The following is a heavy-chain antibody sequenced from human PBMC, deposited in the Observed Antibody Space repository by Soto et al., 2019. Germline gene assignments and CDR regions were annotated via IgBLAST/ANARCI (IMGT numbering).Heavy chain of an antibody. J-gene: IGHJ4*02. CDR3: ARGPGGPDGPGDY. V-gene: IGHV1-3*01. CDR2: INAGNGNT. CDR1: GYTFTSYA. Sequence: QVQLVQSGAEVKKPGASVKVSCKASGYTFTSYAMHWVRQAPGQRLEWMGWINAGNGNTKYSHKFQGRVTITRDTSASTAYMELSSLGSEDTALYYCARGPGGPDGPGDYWGQGTLVTVSS. D-gene: IGHD2-15*01.